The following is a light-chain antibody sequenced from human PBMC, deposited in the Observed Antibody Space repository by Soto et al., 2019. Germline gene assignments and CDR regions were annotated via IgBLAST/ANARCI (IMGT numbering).Light chain of an antibody. CDR1: SSDVGGYNF. CDR3: SSYTSSGTHVV. J-gene: IGLJ2*01. Sequence: QSVLTQPASVSGSPGQSITITCTGTSSDVGGYNFVSWYQQHPGKAPKLMIYDVSDRPSGVSNRFSGSKSGNTASLTISGLQAEDEADYYCSSYTSSGTHVVFGGGTKLTVL. CDR2: DVS. V-gene: IGLV2-14*03.